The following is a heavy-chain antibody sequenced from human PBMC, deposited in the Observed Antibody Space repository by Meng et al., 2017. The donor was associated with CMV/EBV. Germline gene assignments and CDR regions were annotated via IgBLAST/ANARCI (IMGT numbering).Heavy chain of an antibody. J-gene: IGHJ4*02. D-gene: IGHD3-22*01. Sequence: ASVKVSCNASGYTFTSYGISLVRQAPGQGLEWMGWISAYNGNPNYPQKLQGRVTMPTDTSTSTAYMELRSLRSDDTAVYYCERRYYYDSSGYYYYFDYWGQGTLVTVSS. V-gene: IGHV1-18*01. CDR1: GYTFTSYG. CDR3: ERRYYYDSSGYYYYFDY. CDR2: ISAYNGNP.